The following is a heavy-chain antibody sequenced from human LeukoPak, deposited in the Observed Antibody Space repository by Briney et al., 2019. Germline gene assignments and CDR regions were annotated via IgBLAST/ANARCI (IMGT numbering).Heavy chain of an antibody. D-gene: IGHD6-13*01. Sequence: PGGSLRLSCAASGFTFSSYWMSWVRQAPGNGLEWVANIKQDGSEKYYVDSVKGRFTISRDNAKNSLYLQMNSLRAEDTAVYYCARDRQQLVYNYMDVWGKGTTVTVSS. J-gene: IGHJ6*03. CDR2: IKQDGSEK. CDR3: ARDRQQLVYNYMDV. V-gene: IGHV3-7*01. CDR1: GFTFSSYW.